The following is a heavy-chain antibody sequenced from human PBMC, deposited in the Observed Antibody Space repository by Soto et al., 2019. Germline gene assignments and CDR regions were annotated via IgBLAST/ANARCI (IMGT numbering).Heavy chain of an antibody. V-gene: IGHV1-69*02. Sequence: QVQLVQSGAELKKPGSSVKVSCRSGGDTFSSYTVSWVRQAPGQGLEWMGRVIPVLGVTNYARKFQGRVSITAEKYTSTAYLELRSLTSGDSGVYYCARRRYCGADCYSQYYYGMDIW. J-gene: IGHJ6*01. D-gene: IGHD2-21*02. CDR2: VIPVLGVT. CDR3: ARRRYCGADCYSQYYYGMDI. CDR1: GDTFSSYT.